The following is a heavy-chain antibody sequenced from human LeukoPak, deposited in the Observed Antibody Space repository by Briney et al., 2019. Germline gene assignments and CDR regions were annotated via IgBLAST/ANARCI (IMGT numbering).Heavy chain of an antibody. D-gene: IGHD2-15*01. CDR3: ARDRSESGGSCLDY. CDR2: IIPIFGTA. CDR1: GGTFSSYA. J-gene: IGHJ4*02. Sequence: ASVKVSCRASGGTFSSYAISWMRQAPGQGLEWMGGIIPIFGTANYAQKFQGRVTITADESTSTAYMELSSLRSEDTAVYYCARDRSESGGSCLDYWGQGTLVTVSS. V-gene: IGHV1-69*13.